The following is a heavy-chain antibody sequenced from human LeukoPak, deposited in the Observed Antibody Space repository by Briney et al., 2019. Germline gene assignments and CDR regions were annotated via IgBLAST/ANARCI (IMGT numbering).Heavy chain of an antibody. CDR1: GFTFSGYD. V-gene: IGHV3-48*03. CDR2: ISSSVSTI. CDR3: ARVLPYSHALDV. D-gene: IGHD2-21*01. J-gene: IGHJ6*02. Sequence: GGSLRLSRAASGFTFSGYDMNWVRQAPGKGLEWVSYISSSVSTIDYAESLKGRFTISRDNAKNSLYLQMNSLRAEDTALYYCARVLPYSHALDVWGQGTTVTVS.